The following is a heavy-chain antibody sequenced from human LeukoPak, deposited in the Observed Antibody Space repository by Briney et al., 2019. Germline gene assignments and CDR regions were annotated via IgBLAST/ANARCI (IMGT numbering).Heavy chain of an antibody. CDR3: AKEREYCSSGSCHYDLDV. V-gene: IGHV4-59*01. D-gene: IGHD2-15*01. CDR1: GGSISSYY. CDR2: INYSGST. J-gene: IGHJ6*02. Sequence: SETLSLTCTVSGGSISSYYWSWIRQPPGKGLEWIGYINYSGSTKYNPSLKSRVTISVDTSKNQFSLKVSSVTAADTAVYYCAKEREYCSSGSCHYDLDVWGQGTTVTVSS.